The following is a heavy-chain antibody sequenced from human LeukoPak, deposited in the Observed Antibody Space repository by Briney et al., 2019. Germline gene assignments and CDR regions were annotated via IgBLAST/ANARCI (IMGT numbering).Heavy chain of an antibody. V-gene: IGHV5-51*01. CDR2: IYAGDSDT. Sequence: GESLKISCKGSGYSFTSYWIGWVRQMPGKGLEWMGTIYAGDSDTTYSPSLQGQVTISADKSISTAYLQWSSLKASDTAMYYCARQVVMVIGATLESSARAFDVWGQGTMVTVSS. D-gene: IGHD2-15*01. CDR1: GYSFTSYW. J-gene: IGHJ3*01. CDR3: ARQVVMVIGATLESSARAFDV.